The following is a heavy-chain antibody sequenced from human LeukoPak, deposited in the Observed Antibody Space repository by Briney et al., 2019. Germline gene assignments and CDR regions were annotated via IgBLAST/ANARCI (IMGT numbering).Heavy chain of an antibody. J-gene: IGHJ4*02. CDR3: ANHLACGSTSCPPFDY. D-gene: IGHD2-2*01. V-gene: IGHV3-21*01. CDR1: GFTFSSYS. Sequence: GGSLRLSCAASGFTFSSYSMNWVRQAPGKGLEWVSSISSSSSYIYYADSVKGRFTISRDNAKNSLYLQMNSLRAEDTAVYYCANHLACGSTSCPPFDYWGQGTLVTVSS. CDR2: ISSSSSYI.